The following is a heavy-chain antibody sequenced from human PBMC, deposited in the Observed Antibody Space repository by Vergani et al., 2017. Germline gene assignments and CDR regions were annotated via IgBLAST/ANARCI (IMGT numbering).Heavy chain of an antibody. Sequence: QVQLVESGGGVVQPGGSLRLSCAASGFTFNNYGMNWVRQAPGKGLEWVAFIRFDGSNTYYADSLKGRFTISRDNSQNSLYLQMNSLRAEDTAVYYCAKPLLTFSRASEDHYYYYGMDVWGQGTTVTVSS. V-gene: IGHV3-30*02. D-gene: IGHD2-2*01. J-gene: IGHJ6*02. CDR1: GFTFNNYG. CDR2: IRFDGSNT. CDR3: AKPLLTFSRASEDHYYYYGMDV.